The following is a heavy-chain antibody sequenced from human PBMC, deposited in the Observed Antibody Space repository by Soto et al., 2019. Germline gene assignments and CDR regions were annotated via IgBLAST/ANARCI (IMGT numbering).Heavy chain of an antibody. V-gene: IGHV3-23*01. D-gene: IGHD6-19*01. CDR3: AKDYGSSRYFFDY. Sequence: PVGSLRLSCAASGFTFINYAMTWVRQAPGEGLEWVSTISGNGANTHYADSVKGRFSISRDNSKNTLYIQMNSLRADDTAVYYCAKDYGSSRYFFDYWGQGALVTVSS. J-gene: IGHJ4*02. CDR1: GFTFINYA. CDR2: ISGNGANT.